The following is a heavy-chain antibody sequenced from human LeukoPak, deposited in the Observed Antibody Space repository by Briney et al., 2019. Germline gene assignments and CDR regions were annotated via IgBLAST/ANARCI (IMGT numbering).Heavy chain of an antibody. Sequence: PGGSLRLSCAASGFSLTTYPMNWIRQAPGKGLEWVSHISSDGNTEYYADSVRGRFTMSRYNDKNSLDLRMNSLRTEDTAVYYCARDIVNGPFVTILESWGQGALVTVSS. J-gene: IGHJ4*02. V-gene: IGHV3-48*03. CDR1: GFSLTTYP. CDR3: ARDIVNGPFVTILES. CDR2: ISSDGNTE. D-gene: IGHD2-8*01.